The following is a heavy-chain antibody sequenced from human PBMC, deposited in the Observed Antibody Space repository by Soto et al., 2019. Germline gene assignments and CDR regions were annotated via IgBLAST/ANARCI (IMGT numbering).Heavy chain of an antibody. V-gene: IGHV1-3*05. D-gene: IGHD6-19*01. CDR1: GFTFSGYT. J-gene: IGHJ4*02. Sequence: QVQLVQSGAEEKKPGASVKVSCKASGFTFSGYTIHWVRQAPGQRLEWMGWIKADNTNTKYSQKFQGRVTITRDTSASTVYMELSSPRSEDTAVYYCAREGGWYVDYWGQGTLVTVSS. CDR3: AREGGWYVDY. CDR2: IKADNTNT.